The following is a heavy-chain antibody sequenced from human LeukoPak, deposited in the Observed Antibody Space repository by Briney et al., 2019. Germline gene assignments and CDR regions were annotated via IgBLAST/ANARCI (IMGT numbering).Heavy chain of an antibody. CDR3: ARGYYGGISFCLPADFDY. J-gene: IGHJ4*02. Sequence: GGSLRLSCAASGFTFDDYGMSWVRHAPGKGVEWVSGINWNGGSTVYADSVKGRFTIYRDNAKDSVYLQTNSLRAEDTALYYCARGYYGGISFCLPADFDYWGQGTLVTVSS. CDR1: GFTFDDYG. D-gene: IGHD2-2*01. CDR2: INWNGGST. V-gene: IGHV3-20*04.